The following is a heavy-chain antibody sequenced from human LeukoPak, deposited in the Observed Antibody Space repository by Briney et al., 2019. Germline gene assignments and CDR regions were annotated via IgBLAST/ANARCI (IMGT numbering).Heavy chain of an antibody. J-gene: IGHJ3*02. D-gene: IGHD3-22*01. CDR3: ARVYISYYYDSSVIEGAFDI. CDR2: IYHSGST. CDR1: GGSISSGGYS. Sequence: SETLSLTCAVSGGSISSGGYSWSWIRQPPGKGLEWIGYIYHSGSTYYNPSLKSRVTISVDRSKNQFSLKLSSVTAVDTAVYYCARVYISYYYDSSVIEGAFDIWGQGTMVTVSS. V-gene: IGHV4-30-2*01.